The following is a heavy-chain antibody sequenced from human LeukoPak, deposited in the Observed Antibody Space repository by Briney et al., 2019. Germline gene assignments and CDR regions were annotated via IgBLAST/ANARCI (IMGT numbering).Heavy chain of an antibody. Sequence: SETLPLTCTVSGGSISSGGYYWSWIRQHPGKGLEWIGYIYYSGSTYYNPSLKSRVTISVDTSKNQFSLKLSSVTAADTAVYYCAREGGVEDGYNKGIDYWGQGTLVTVSS. V-gene: IGHV4-31*03. CDR2: IYYSGST. CDR3: AREGGVEDGYNKGIDY. CDR1: GGSISSGGYY. J-gene: IGHJ4*02. D-gene: IGHD5-24*01.